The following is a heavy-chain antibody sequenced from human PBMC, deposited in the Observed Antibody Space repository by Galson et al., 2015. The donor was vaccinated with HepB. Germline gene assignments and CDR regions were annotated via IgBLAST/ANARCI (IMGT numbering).Heavy chain of an antibody. CDR3: AAGIVGTTTPDFDS. V-gene: IGHV1-58*02. J-gene: IGHJ4*02. D-gene: IGHD1-26*01. CDR2: IVVGSGNT. Sequence: SVKVSCKASGFNFTSSAMQWVRQARGQRLEWIGWIVVGSGNTKDAQKSQERVTITRDMSTRTAYMELSSLRSEDTAVYYCAAGIVGTTTPDFDSWGQGALVTVSS. CDR1: GFNFTSSA.